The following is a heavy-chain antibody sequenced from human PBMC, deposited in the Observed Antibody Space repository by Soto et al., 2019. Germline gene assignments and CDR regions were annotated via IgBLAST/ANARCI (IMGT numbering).Heavy chain of an antibody. CDR2: IYYSGLT. J-gene: IGHJ5*01. D-gene: IGHD2-15*01. CDR3: VRTPTSPRRFDS. V-gene: IGHV4-61*01. CDR1: GGSVSSGRYY. Sequence: PSETLSLTCTVSGGSVSSGRYYWSWIRQPPGKGLEWIGYIYYSGLTNYSPSLKGRVAISIDTSKNQFSLILSSVTAADTAVYYCVRTPTSPRRFDSWGQGTLVTVSS.